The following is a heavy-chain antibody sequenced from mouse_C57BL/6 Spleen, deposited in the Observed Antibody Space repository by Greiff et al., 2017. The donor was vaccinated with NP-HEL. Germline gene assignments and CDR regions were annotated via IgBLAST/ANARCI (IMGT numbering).Heavy chain of an antibody. D-gene: IGHD3-2*02. CDR2: IDPENGGT. Sequence: EVQLQQSGAELVRPGASVKLSCTASGFNIKDDYLHWVKQRPEQGLEWIGWIDPENGGTEYGSKFQGKATITADTSSNTAYLQLSSQTSEDTAVYYCTTEGSSGYLFAYWGQGTLVTVSA. V-gene: IGHV14-4*01. CDR1: GFNIKDDY. CDR3: TTEGSSGYLFAY. J-gene: IGHJ3*01.